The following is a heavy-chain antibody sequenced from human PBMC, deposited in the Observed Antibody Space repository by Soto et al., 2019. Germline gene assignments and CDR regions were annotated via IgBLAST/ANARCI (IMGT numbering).Heavy chain of an antibody. CDR2: ISLYSDGT. D-gene: IGHD2-2*01. J-gene: IGHJ5*02. V-gene: IGHV1-18*01. CDR3: ARVVPGAEAWFGP. Sequence: ASVKVSCKTSGYTFSSYGITWVRQAPGQPLEWLGWISLYSDGTNYAQKFQGRVSMTTDTSTTTAYMELRSLRSDDTGVYYCARVVPGAEAWFGPWGQGTLVTVSS. CDR1: GYTFSSYG.